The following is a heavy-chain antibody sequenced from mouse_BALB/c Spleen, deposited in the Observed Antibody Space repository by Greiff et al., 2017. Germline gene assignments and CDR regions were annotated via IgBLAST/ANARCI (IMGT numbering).Heavy chain of an antibody. D-gene: IGHD1-2*01. CDR3: ARNPKFITTADYAMDY. CDR2: ISSGGGST. Sequence: EVKLVESGGGLVQPGGSRKLSCAASGFTFSSFGMHWVRQAPEKGLEWVAYISSGGGSTYYPDTVKGRFTISSDNAKNTLYLKMSSLNSEDTAMYYCARNPKFITTADYAMDYWGQGTSVTVSS. CDR1: GFTFSSFG. J-gene: IGHJ4*01. V-gene: IGHV5-17*03.